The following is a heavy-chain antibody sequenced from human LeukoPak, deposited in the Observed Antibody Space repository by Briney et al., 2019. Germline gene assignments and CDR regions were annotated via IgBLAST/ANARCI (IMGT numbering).Heavy chain of an antibody. V-gene: IGHV1-18*01. J-gene: IGHJ3*02. D-gene: IGHD3-22*01. Sequence: ASVKVSSKASGYTFANYGISWVRQAPGQGLEWMGWTNPRNGNTNYVQNLQGRVTMTTDTSTSTAYMELRSLRSDDTAVYYCARVGYDSSGHHRYAFDIWGQGTMVTVSS. CDR1: GYTFANYG. CDR2: TNPRNGNT. CDR3: ARVGYDSSGHHRYAFDI.